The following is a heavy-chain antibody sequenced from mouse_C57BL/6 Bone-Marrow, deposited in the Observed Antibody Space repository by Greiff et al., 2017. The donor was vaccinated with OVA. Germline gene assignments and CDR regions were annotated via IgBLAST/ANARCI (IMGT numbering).Heavy chain of an antibody. D-gene: IGHD2-3*01. V-gene: IGHV1-64*01. Sequence: QVQLQQPGAELVKPGASVKLSCKASGYTFTSYWMNWVKQRPGQGLEWIGMIHPNSGSTNYNEKFKSKATLTVDKSSSTAYMQLSSLTSEDSAVYYCARSRLLYWYFDVWGTGTTVTVSS. CDR3: ARSRLLYWYFDV. J-gene: IGHJ1*03. CDR2: IHPNSGST. CDR1: GYTFTSYW.